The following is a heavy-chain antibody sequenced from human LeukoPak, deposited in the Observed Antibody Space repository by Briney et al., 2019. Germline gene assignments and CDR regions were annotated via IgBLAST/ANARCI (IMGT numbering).Heavy chain of an antibody. V-gene: IGHV4-59*01. CDR2: ISSIGST. J-gene: IGHJ3*01. Sequence: SETLSLICTVSGGPMPTDYWTWLRHPPGKGLEWIGYISSIGSTNYNPSLKSRVTITIDTSKKQFSLKMTSVTAADTAVYYCARDPTTVTKGFDVWGQGTMVTVSS. D-gene: IGHD4-17*01. CDR1: GGPMPTDY. CDR3: ARDPTTVTKGFDV.